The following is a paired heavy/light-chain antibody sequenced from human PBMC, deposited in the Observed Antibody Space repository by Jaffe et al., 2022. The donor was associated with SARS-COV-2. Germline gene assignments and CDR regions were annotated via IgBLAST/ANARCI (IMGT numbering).Heavy chain of an antibody. CDR2: IYSGGST. J-gene: IGHJ6*02. V-gene: IGHV3-66*02. CDR1: GFTVSSNY. D-gene: IGHD4-4*01. CDR3: ARDIETRETYSNYGHVGVASYGMDV. Sequence: EVQLVESGGGLVQPGGSLRLSCAASGFTVSSNYMSWVRQAPGKGLEWVSVIYSGGSTYYADSVKGRFTISRDNSKNTLYLQMNSLRAEDTAVYYCARDIETRETYSNYGHVGVASYGMDVWGQGTTVTVSS.
Light chain of an antibody. CDR3: SSYAGSNIL. Sequence: QSALTQPPSASGSPGQSVTISCTGTSSDVGGYNYVSWYQQHPGKAPKLMIYEVSKRPSGVPDRFSGSKSGNTASLTVSGLQAEDEADYYCSSYAGSNILFGGGTKLTVL. J-gene: IGLJ2*01. V-gene: IGLV2-8*01. CDR2: EVS. CDR1: SSDVGGYNY.